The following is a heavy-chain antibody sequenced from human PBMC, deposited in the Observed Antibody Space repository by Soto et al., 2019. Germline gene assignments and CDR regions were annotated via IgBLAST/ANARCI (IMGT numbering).Heavy chain of an antibody. CDR1: GGSISSSSYY. V-gene: IGHV4-30-4*01. CDR3: ARDGSGSYYYYYGMDV. Sequence: SETLSLTCTVSGGSISSSSYYWSWIRQPPGKGLEWIGYIYYSGSTYYNPSLKSRVTISVDTSKNQFSLKLSSVTAADTAVYYCARDGSGSYYYYYGMDVWGQGTTVTVSS. CDR2: IYYSGST. D-gene: IGHD3-10*01. J-gene: IGHJ6*02.